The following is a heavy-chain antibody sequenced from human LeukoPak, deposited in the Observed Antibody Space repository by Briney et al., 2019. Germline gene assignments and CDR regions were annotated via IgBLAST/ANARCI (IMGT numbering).Heavy chain of an antibody. J-gene: IGHJ4*02. D-gene: IGHD3-22*01. CDR2: ISYDGSNK. V-gene: IGHV3-30*04. CDR1: GFTFSSYA. Sequence: GGSLRLSCAASGFTFSSYAMHWVRQAPGKGLEWVTIISYDGSNKYYADSVKGRFTISRGNSKNTLYLHMNSLRAEDTAVYYCARPTPYYYDSSAYPDYWGQGTLVTVSS. CDR3: ARPTPYYYDSSAYPDY.